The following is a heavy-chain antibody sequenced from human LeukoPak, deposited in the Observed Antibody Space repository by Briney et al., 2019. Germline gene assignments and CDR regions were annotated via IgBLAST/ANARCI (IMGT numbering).Heavy chain of an antibody. D-gene: IGHD6-6*01. CDR2: IKQDGNEK. CDR3: ARVYSSSSGRALDY. V-gene: IGHV3-7*01. J-gene: IGHJ4*02. Sequence: ETLSLTCAVYGGSFSGYYWSWVRQAPGKGLEWVANIKQDGNEKYYVDSVKGRFTISRDNAKNSLYLQMNSLRAEDTAVYYCARVYSSSSGRALDYWGQGTLVTVSS. CDR1: GGSFSGYY.